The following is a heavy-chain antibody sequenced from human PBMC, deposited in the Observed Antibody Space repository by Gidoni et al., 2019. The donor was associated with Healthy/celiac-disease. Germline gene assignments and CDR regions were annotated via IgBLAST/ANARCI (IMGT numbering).Heavy chain of an antibody. CDR1: CFTGFTFGDYG. Sequence: EVQLVESGGGLAQPGRSLRLSCMVSCFTGFTFGDYGMSWFRQAPGKGLEWVGFIRRNVEGGRPDYAASVKGRFFISRDDSKSIVYLQMNSLKTEDTAVYYCTRLNIVATFSDYWGQGTLVTVSS. CDR2: IRRNVEGGRP. J-gene: IGHJ4*02. D-gene: IGHD5-12*01. CDR3: TRLNIVATFSDY. V-gene: IGHV3-49*03.